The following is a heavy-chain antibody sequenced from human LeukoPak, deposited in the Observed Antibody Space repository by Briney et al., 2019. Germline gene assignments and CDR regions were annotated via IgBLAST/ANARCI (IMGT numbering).Heavy chain of an antibody. Sequence: SETLSLTCTVSGASISNSYWSWVRQPPGKGLEWIGYTSYSGSTNYNPSLKSRVTMSADTSTGQLSLRLISVTAADTAMYYCARTVSGDYYGMDVWGQGTTVTVSS. CDR1: GASISNSY. V-gene: IGHV4-59*08. CDR2: TSYSGST. D-gene: IGHD1-26*01. J-gene: IGHJ6*02. CDR3: ARTVSGDYYGMDV.